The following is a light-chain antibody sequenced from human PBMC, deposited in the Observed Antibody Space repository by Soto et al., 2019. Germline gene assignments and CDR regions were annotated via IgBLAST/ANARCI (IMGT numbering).Light chain of an antibody. CDR1: QSISIW. Sequence: DSEMSQSPLTVSASVGGRVTITCRARQSISIWLAWYQQKPGKAPKLLIYDASILESGVPSRFSGSGSGTEFTLTISSLQPDDFATYYCQQYNSYRTFGQGTKVDI. J-gene: IGKJ1*01. CDR3: QQYNSYRT. V-gene: IGKV1-5*01. CDR2: DAS.